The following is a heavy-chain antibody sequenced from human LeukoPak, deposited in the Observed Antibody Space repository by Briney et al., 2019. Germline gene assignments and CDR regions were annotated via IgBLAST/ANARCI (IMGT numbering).Heavy chain of an antibody. CDR1: GGSISSGGYY. V-gene: IGHV4-30-2*01. D-gene: IGHD2-21*01. J-gene: IGHJ4*02. Sequence: PSETLSLTCTVSGGSISSGGYYWSWIRQPPGKGLEWIGYIYHSGSTYYNPSLKSRVTISVDRSKNQFSLKLSSVTAADTAVYYCARDRPRGGELNFDYWGQGTLVTVSS. CDR2: IYHSGST. CDR3: ARDRPRGGELNFDY.